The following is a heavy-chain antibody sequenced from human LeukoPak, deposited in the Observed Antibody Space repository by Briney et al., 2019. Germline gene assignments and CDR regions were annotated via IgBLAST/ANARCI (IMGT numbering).Heavy chain of an antibody. CDR1: GFTFSSYS. CDR2: ISSSSSYI. D-gene: IGHD1-26*01. CDR3: ARESEVTVGAIDY. J-gene: IGHJ4*02. Sequence: GGSLRLSCAASGFTFSSYSMNWVRQAPGKGLEWVSSISSSSSYIYYADSVKGRFTISRDNAKNSLYLQMNSLRAEDTAVYYCARESEVTVGAIDYWGQGTLVTVSS. V-gene: IGHV3-21*01.